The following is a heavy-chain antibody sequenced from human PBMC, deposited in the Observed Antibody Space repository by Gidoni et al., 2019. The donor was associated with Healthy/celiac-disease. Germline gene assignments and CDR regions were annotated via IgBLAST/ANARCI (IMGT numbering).Heavy chain of an antibody. J-gene: IGHJ4*02. D-gene: IGHD1-7*01. CDR2: IKQDGSEK. Sequence: EVQLVESGGGLVQPGGSLRLSCAASGFTFSSYWMSWVRQAPGKGLEWVANIKQDGSEKYYVDSVKGRFTISRDNAKNSLYLQMNSLRAEDTAVYYCARDTQELGFRGTHRFDYWGQGTLVTVSS. CDR3: ARDTQELGFRGTHRFDY. V-gene: IGHV3-7*01. CDR1: GFTFSSYW.